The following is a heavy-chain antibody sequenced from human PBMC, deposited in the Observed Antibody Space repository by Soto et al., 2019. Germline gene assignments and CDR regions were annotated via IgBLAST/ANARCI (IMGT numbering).Heavy chain of an antibody. J-gene: IGHJ4*02. CDR1: GFTFSKYG. CDR3: ARDFCPVPTCYDL. Sequence: PGGFLRRSCVASGFTFSKYGMHLVRQAPGKGLEWVAGIDYNEINQYYIDPVKGRFTISRDQSKNTLYLQMNSLRAEDTAVYYCARDFCPVPTCYDLWGQGVLVTVSS. V-gene: IGHV3-33*01. CDR2: IDYNEINQ. D-gene: IGHD2-2*01.